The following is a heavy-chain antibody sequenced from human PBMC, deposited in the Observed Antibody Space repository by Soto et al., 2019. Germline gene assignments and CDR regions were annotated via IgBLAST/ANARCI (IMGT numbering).Heavy chain of an antibody. Sequence: QVQLQESGPGLVKPSETLSLTCTVSGGSISSYYWSWIRQPPGKGLEWIGYIYYSGSTNYNPSLKSRVTISVDTSKNQFSLKLSSVTAADTAVYYCARGIAARVYYYYYMDVWGKGTTVTVSS. CDR2: IYYSGST. D-gene: IGHD6-6*01. J-gene: IGHJ6*03. CDR1: GGSISSYY. CDR3: ARGIAARVYYYYYMDV. V-gene: IGHV4-59*08.